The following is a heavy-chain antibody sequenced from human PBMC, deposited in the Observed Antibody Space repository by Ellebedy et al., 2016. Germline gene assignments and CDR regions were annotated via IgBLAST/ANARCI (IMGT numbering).Heavy chain of an antibody. J-gene: IGHJ3*02. Sequence: SVKVSXXASGGTFSSYAISWVRQAPGQGLEWMGGIIPIFGTANYAQKFQGRVTITADESTSTAYMELRSLRSDDTAVYYCARDTSSIAVAGDAFDIWGQGTMVTVSS. CDR1: GGTFSSYA. D-gene: IGHD6-19*01. V-gene: IGHV1-69*13. CDR3: ARDTSSIAVAGDAFDI. CDR2: IIPIFGTA.